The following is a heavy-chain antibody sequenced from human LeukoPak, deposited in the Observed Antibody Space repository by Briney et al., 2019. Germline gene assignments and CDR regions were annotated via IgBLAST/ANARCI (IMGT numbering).Heavy chain of an antibody. V-gene: IGHV3-23*01. CDR2: ISGSGGST. D-gene: IGHD5-18*01. CDR3: AREYGYGPKIFDY. J-gene: IGHJ4*02. CDR1: GFTFSSYA. Sequence: GGSLRLSCAASGFTFSSYAMSWVRQAPGKGVEWVSAISGSGGSTYYADSVKGRFVISKDNSKNTLDLQMNSLRAEDTAVYYCAREYGYGPKIFDYWGQGTLVTVSS.